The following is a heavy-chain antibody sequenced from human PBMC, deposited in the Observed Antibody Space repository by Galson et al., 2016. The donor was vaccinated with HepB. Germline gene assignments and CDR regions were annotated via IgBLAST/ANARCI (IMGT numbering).Heavy chain of an antibody. D-gene: IGHD5-12*01. CDR2: IYYSGST. Sequence: SETLSLTCAVYGGSISGYYWSWIRQPPGKGLEWIGYIYYSGSTNYNPSLKSRVTMSVETSKNQFSLKLSSVTAADTAVYYCARGRKGRGLEFDYWGQGTLVTVSS. CDR1: GGSISGYY. V-gene: IGHV4-59*01. J-gene: IGHJ4*02. CDR3: ARGRKGRGLEFDY.